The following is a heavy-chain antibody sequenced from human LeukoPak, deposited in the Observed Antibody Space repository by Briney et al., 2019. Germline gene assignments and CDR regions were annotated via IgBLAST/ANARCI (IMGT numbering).Heavy chain of an antibody. CDR1: GFTFSSYS. Sequence: GGSLRLSCVASGFTFSSYSMNWVRQAPGKGLDWVSSISSSNSYIWYADSVKGRFTISRDNAKSSLYLQMNSLRAEDTAIYYCVRDKAGTTPYYYYSMDVWGKGTTVTVSS. CDR3: VRDKAGTTPYYYYSMDV. J-gene: IGHJ6*03. V-gene: IGHV3-21*01. D-gene: IGHD1-14*01. CDR2: ISSSNSYI.